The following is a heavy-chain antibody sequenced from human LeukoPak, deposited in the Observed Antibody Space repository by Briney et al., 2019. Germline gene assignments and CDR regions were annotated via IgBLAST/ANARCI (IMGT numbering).Heavy chain of an antibody. CDR3: ASGDIVVVPAARWSGSFDY. Sequence: ASVKVSCKVSGYTLTELSMHWVRQAPGKGREWMGGFDPEDGETIYAQKFQGRVTMTEDTSTDTAYMELSSLRSEDTAVYYCASGDIVVVPAARWSGSFDYWGQGTLVTVSS. J-gene: IGHJ4*02. CDR1: GYTLTELS. D-gene: IGHD2-2*01. V-gene: IGHV1-24*01. CDR2: FDPEDGET.